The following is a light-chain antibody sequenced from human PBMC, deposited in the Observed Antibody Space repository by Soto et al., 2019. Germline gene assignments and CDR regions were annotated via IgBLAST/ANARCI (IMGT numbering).Light chain of an antibody. CDR3: MQALQTPQYT. J-gene: IGKJ2*01. Sequence: DIVMNQSPLSLPVTPGEPASISCRSSQSLLHSNGYNYLDWYLQQPGQSPQLLISLGSNRASGAPARFSGSGSGTDFTLKISRVEAEDVGVYYCMQALQTPQYTLGQGTKLEIK. V-gene: IGKV2-28*01. CDR2: LGS. CDR1: QSLLHSNGYNY.